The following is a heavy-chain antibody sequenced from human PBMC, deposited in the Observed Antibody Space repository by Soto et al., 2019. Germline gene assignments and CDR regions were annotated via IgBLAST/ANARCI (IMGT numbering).Heavy chain of an antibody. CDR2: ISSSGSTI. J-gene: IGHJ5*02. D-gene: IGHD4-17*01. V-gene: IGHV3-48*03. Sequence: EVQLVESEGGLVQPGGSLRLSCAASGFTFSSYEMNWVRQAPGKGLEWVSYISSSGSTIYYADSVKGRFTISRDNAKNSLYLQMNSLRAEDTAVYYCARTYGDYVGWFDPWGQGTLVTVSS. CDR1: GFTFSSYE. CDR3: ARTYGDYVGWFDP.